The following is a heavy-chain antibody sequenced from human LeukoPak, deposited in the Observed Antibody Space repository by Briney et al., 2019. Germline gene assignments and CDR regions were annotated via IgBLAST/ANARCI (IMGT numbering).Heavy chain of an antibody. CDR1: GFTASRSY. J-gene: IGHJ6*02. D-gene: IGHD4-23*01. CDR3: GGWTTVATPVSYYYYGMDV. Sequence: PGGSLRLSCAASGFTASRSYMSWVRQAPGKGLEWVSVIYRDGTTYYADSVKGRFTISRDNSKNTLYLQMNSLRAEDTAVYYCGGWTTVATPVSYYYYGMDVWGQGTTATVSS. CDR2: IYRDGTT. V-gene: IGHV3-53*01.